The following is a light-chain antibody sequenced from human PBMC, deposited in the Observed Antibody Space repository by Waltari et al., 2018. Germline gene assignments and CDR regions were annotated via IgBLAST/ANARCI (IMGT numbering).Light chain of an antibody. CDR2: DLS. CDR1: SSEVGTYNR. V-gene: IGLV2-18*02. J-gene: IGLJ2*01. CDR3: SSYTPSGTLV. Sequence: QSALTQPPSVSGSPGQSVTISCSGTSSEVGTYNRVSWYQQPPGTAPKLIIFDLSRRPSGVPDRFSGSTSGSTASLTISGLQAEDEGDYYCSSYTPSGTLVFGGGTKLTVL.